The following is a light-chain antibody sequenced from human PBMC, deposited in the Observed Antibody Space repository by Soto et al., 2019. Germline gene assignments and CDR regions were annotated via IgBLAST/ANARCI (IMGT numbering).Light chain of an antibody. CDR3: QQYHTTPLS. CDR1: QSVLFSSNNKNY. J-gene: IGKJ4*01. Sequence: DIVMTQSPDSLAVSLGERATINCKSSQSVLFSSNNKNYLAWYQQRPGQPPKVLIYWGSTRESGVPDRFSGSGSGTDFTLTISALQAEDVEVYYCQQYHTTPLSFGGGTKVDIK. CDR2: WGS. V-gene: IGKV4-1*01.